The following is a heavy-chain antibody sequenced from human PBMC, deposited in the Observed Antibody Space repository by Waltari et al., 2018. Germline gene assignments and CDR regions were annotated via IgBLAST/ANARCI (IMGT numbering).Heavy chain of an antibody. CDR3: AKRGGTGTVAVAGIHCDY. J-gene: IGHJ4*02. V-gene: IGHV3-23*05. D-gene: IGHD6-19*01. Sequence: VPGKGLGGVSRVNRRGSKAYSADSVKGRFTISKDNSKNTVYLDLNSLKLEDTATYYCAKRGGTGTVAVAGIHCDYWGQGTLVTVSS. CDR2: VNRRGSKA.